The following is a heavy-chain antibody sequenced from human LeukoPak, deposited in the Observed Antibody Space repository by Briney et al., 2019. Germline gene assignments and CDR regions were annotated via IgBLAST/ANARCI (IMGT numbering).Heavy chain of an antibody. V-gene: IGHV4-34*01. D-gene: IGHD4-23*01. CDR1: GGSFSGYY. CDR2: INHSGST. J-gene: IGHJ4*02. CDR3: ASGSTTGGNPSSDY. Sequence: PSETLSLTCAVYGGSFSGYYWSWIRQPPGEGLEWIGEINHSGSTNYNPSLKSRVTISVDTSKNQFSLKLSSVTAADTAVYYCASGSTTGGNPSSDYWGQGTLVTVSS.